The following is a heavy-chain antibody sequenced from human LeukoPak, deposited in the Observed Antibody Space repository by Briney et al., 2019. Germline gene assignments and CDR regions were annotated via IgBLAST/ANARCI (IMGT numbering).Heavy chain of an antibody. CDR2: ISGSGGST. J-gene: IGHJ4*02. CDR3: AKVRSNLDYSSSWYDFDY. D-gene: IGHD6-13*01. Sequence: ETLSLTCTVSGYSISSGYYWGWIRQPPGKGLEWVSAISGSGGSTYYADSVKGRFTISRDNSKNTLYLQMNSLRAEDTAVYYCAKVRSNLDYSSSWYDFDYWGQGTLVTVSS. V-gene: IGHV3-23*01. CDR1: GYSISSGYY.